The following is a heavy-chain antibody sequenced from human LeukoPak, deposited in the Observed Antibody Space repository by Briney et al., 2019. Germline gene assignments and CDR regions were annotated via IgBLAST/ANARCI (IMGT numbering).Heavy chain of an antibody. CDR2: INPNSGGT. J-gene: IGHJ4*02. V-gene: IGHV1-2*02. D-gene: IGHD1-1*01. Sequence: ASVKVSCKASGYTFTGYYMHWVRQAPGQGLEWMGWINPNSGGTNYAQKFQGRVTMTRDTSTSTVYMELSSLRSEDTAVYYCARDLAGTEYWGQGTLVTVSS. CDR1: GYTFTGYY. CDR3: ARDLAGTEY.